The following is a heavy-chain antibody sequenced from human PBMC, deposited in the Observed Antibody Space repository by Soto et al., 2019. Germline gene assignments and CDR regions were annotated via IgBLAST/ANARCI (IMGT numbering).Heavy chain of an antibody. CDR2: ISGRGVDT. Sequence: PGGSLRLSCAASGFSFSSLAMCWVRQAPGKGLEWVSSISGRGVDTLYADSVKGRFTTSRDNSRNTLYLQVNSLRAEDTAVYYCAKDQTDVTLFDYWGQGTLVTVSS. CDR1: GFSFSSLA. J-gene: IGHJ4*02. D-gene: IGHD2-21*02. CDR3: AKDQTDVTLFDY. V-gene: IGHV3-23*01.